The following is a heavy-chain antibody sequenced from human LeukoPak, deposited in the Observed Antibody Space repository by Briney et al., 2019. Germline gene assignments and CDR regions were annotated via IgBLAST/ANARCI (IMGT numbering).Heavy chain of an antibody. CDR1: GFTFSSYA. J-gene: IGHJ4*02. CDR3: AKVSGYTSGWYVDFDC. Sequence: GGSLRLSCAASGFTFSSYAMNWVRQAPGKGLEWVSGINGGGGSTYYADSVKGRFTISRDNSKNTLYLQMSSLRAEDTAVYYCAKVSGYTSGWYVDFDCWGQGSLVTVSS. CDR2: INGGGGST. D-gene: IGHD6-19*01. V-gene: IGHV3-23*01.